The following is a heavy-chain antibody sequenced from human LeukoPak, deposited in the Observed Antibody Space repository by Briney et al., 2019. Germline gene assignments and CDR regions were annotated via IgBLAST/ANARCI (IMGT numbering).Heavy chain of an antibody. CDR2: IIPIFGTA. V-gene: IGHV1-69*01. CDR3: ARAERVVPAAMIDY. J-gene: IGHJ4*02. CDR1: GGTFSSYA. Sequence: ASVKVSCKASGGTFSSYAISWVRQAPGQGLEWMGGIIPIFGTANYAQKFQGRVTITADESTSTAYMELSSLRSEDTAVYYCARAERVVPAAMIDYWGQGTLVTVSS. D-gene: IGHD2-2*01.